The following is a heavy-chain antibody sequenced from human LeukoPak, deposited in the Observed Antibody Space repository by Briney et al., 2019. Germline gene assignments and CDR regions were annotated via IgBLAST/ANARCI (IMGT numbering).Heavy chain of an antibody. J-gene: IGHJ6*03. V-gene: IGHV3-21*01. CDR3: ARDPYSGSYGDSYYYYMDV. D-gene: IGHD1-26*01. CDR2: ITSSSSYI. CDR1: GFTFSTYN. Sequence: GGSLRLSCAASGFTFSTYNMNWVRQAPGKGLEWLSSITSSSSYIYYADSVKGRFTISRDNAKNSLYLQMNSLRDEDTAVYYCARDPYSGSYGDSYYYYMDVWGKGTTVTISS.